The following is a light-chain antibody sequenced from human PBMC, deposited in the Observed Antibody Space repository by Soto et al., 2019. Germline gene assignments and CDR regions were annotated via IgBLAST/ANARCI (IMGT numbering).Light chain of an antibody. Sequence: QSVLTQPPSASGSPGQSVTISCTGTSSDVGGYNYVSWYQQHPGKAPKLMIYEVSERPSGVPARFSGSKSGNTASLTVSGLQAEDEADYYCSSYAGSNNWVFGGGTKLTVL. V-gene: IGLV2-8*01. J-gene: IGLJ3*02. CDR1: SSDVGGYNY. CDR3: SSYAGSNNWV. CDR2: EVS.